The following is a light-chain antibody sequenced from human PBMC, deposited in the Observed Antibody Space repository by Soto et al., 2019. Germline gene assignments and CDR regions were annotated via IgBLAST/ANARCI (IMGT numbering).Light chain of an antibody. CDR2: GAS. J-gene: IGKJ1*01. V-gene: IGKV3-20*01. CDR3: QQYGSSPWT. CDR1: QSVTSTH. Sequence: EIVLTQSPGTLSLSPGERATLSCRASQSVTSTHLAWYQQKPVQAPRLLIYGASSRATGIPDRFSGSGSGTGFTLTISRLEPEDLALYYCQQYGSSPWTFGQGTKVEIK.